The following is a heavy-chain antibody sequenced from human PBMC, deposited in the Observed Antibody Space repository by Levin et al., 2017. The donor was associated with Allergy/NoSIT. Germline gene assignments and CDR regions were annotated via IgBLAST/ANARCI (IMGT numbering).Heavy chain of an antibody. CDR1: GGSFSGYY. D-gene: IGHD1-26*01. Sequence: PSETLSLTCAVYGGSFSGYYWSWIRQPPGKGLEWIGEINHSGSTNYNPSLKSRVTISVDTSKNQFSLKLSSVTAADTAVYYCARRVRYSGSYTWGQGTLVTVSS. CDR2: INHSGST. J-gene: IGHJ4*02. CDR3: ARRVRYSGSYT. V-gene: IGHV4-34*01.